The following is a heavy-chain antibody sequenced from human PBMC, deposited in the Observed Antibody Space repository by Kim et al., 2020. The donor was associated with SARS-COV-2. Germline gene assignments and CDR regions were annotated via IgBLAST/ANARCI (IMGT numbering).Heavy chain of an antibody. D-gene: IGHD5-18*01. J-gene: IGHJ2*01. CDR2: INHSGST. CDR1: GGSFSGYY. V-gene: IGHV4-34*01. CDR3: ARGLYSYGYVIVGYFDL. Sequence: SETLSLTCAVYGGSFSGYYWSWIRQPPGKGLEWIGEINHSGSTNYNPSLKSRVTISVDTSKNQFSLKLSSVTAADTAVYYCARGLYSYGYVIVGYFDLWGRGTLVTVSS.